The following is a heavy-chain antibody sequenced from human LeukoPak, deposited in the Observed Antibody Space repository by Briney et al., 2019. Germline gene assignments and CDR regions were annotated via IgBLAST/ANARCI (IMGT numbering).Heavy chain of an antibody. CDR1: GFTFSSYW. Sequence: GRSLRLSCASSGFTFSSYWMSWVRQAPGKGLEWVATIKNDGSDKYYVDSVKGRFTLSRDNAKNSLYLQMNGLRVEDTAVYYCADLGYTDGGQGTLVTVSS. CDR3: ADLGYTD. CDR2: IKNDGSDK. J-gene: IGHJ4*02. D-gene: IGHD2-15*01. V-gene: IGHV3-7*01.